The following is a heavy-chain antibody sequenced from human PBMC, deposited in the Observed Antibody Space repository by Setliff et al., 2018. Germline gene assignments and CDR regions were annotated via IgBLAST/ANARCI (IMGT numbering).Heavy chain of an antibody. CDR3: ARSRGYSYGLFDY. Sequence: LSLTCTVSGGSISSHYWSWIRQPPGKGLEWIGSIYYSGSTNYNPSLKSRVTISVDTSKNQFSLKLSSVTAADTAVYYCARSRGYSYGLFDYWGQGTLVTVSS. J-gene: IGHJ4*02. V-gene: IGHV4-59*11. CDR1: GGSISSHY. CDR2: IYYSGST. D-gene: IGHD5-18*01.